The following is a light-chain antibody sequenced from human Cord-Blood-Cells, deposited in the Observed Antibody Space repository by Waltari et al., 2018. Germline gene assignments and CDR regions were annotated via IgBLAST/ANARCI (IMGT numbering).Light chain of an antibody. CDR2: AAS. CDR3: QQSYSTPRT. J-gene: IGKJ1*01. V-gene: IGKV1-39*01. CDR1: QSISSY. Sequence: SVSVGDRVTITCRASQSISSYLNWHQQKPGKAPKLLIYAASSLQSGVPSRFSGSGSGTDSTLTISSLQPEDFATYYCQQSYSTPRTFGQGTKVEIK.